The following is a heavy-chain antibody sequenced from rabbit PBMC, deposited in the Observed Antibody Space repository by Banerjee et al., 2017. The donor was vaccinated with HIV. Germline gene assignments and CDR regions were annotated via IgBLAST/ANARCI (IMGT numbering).Heavy chain of an antibody. Sequence: QEQLVESGGGLVQPEGSLTLTCTASGFSFSSSYYMCWVRQAPGKGLEWIGIIYAGKGSTDYASWVNGRFTISSDNAQNTVDLQMNSLTAADTATYFCARDSYASSSSREGLDLWGQGTLVTVS. V-gene: IGHV1S45*01. CDR2: IYAGKGST. D-gene: IGHD1-1*01. CDR3: ARDSYASSSSREGLDL. J-gene: IGHJ3*01. CDR1: GFSFSSSYY.